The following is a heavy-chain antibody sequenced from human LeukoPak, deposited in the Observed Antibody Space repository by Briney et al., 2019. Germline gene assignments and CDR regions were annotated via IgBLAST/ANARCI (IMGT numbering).Heavy chain of an antibody. CDR3: ATAFQVAATYDY. CDR2: FDPEDGET. CDR1: RYTLTELS. J-gene: IGHJ4*02. Sequence: ASVKVSCKVSRYTLTELSMHWVRQAPGKGLEWMGGFDPEDGETIYAQKFQGRVTMTEDTSTDTAYMELSSLRSEDTAVYYCATAFQVAATYDYWGQGTLVTVSS. D-gene: IGHD2-15*01. V-gene: IGHV1-24*01.